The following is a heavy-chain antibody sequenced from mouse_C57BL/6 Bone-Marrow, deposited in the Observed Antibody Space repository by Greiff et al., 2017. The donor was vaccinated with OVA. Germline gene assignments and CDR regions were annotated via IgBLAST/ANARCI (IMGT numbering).Heavy chain of an antibody. V-gene: IGHV8-8*01. CDR2: IWWDDDK. Sequence: QVTLKESGPGILQPSQTLSLTCSFSGFSLSTFGMGVGWLRQPSGKGLEWLAHIWWDDDKYYNPALKSGLKISKETSKNQVFLMIANVDTADTTTYYCARLRQPGASWFAYWGQGTRVTVSA. CDR1: GFSLSTFGMG. D-gene: IGHD3-2*01. J-gene: IGHJ3*01. CDR3: ARLRQPGASWFAY.